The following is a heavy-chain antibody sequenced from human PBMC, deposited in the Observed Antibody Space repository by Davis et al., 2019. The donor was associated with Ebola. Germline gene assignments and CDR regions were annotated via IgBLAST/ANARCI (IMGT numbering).Heavy chain of an antibody. CDR3: ARDFRYSSDS. Sequence: GGSLRLSCAASGFTFSSYWMSWVRQAPGKGLEWLSIININSDYIHYADSVKGRFTVSRDNARNSLYLQMDSLRDEDTAVYYCARDFRYSSDSWGQGTLVTVSS. CDR1: GFTFSSYW. CDR2: ININSDYI. V-gene: IGHV3-48*02. D-gene: IGHD6-13*01. J-gene: IGHJ4*02.